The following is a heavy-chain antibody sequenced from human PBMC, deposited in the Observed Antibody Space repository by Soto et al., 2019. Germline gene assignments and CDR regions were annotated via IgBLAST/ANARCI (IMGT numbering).Heavy chain of an antibody. CDR1: GFSLSTSGVC. D-gene: IGHD3-3*01. J-gene: IGHJ4*02. CDR3: AHSLYDFWSGFYFYY. V-gene: IGHV2-5*02. CDR2: IYWDDDK. Sequence: QITLKESGPTLVKPTQTLTLTCTFSGFSLSTSGVCVGWIRQPPGKALEWLALIYWDDDKRYSPSLKSRLTITKDTSKNQVVLKMNNMDPLDTATYYCAHSLYDFWSGFYFYYWGQGTLVTVSS.